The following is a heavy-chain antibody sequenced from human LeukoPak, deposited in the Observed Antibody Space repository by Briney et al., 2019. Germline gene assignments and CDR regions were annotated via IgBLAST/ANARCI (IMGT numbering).Heavy chain of an antibody. J-gene: IGHJ4*02. CDR2: ISTTGSSI. D-gene: IGHD1-26*01. Sequence: GGSLTLSCAASGFTFSDYYMSWIRQAPGRGLKWASYISTTGSSIYYADSVKGRFTISRDNAKNSLYLQMSSLRAEDTAVYYCARVTGATDFDYWGRGTLVTVSS. CDR1: GFTFSDYY. CDR3: ARVTGATDFDY. V-gene: IGHV3-11*01.